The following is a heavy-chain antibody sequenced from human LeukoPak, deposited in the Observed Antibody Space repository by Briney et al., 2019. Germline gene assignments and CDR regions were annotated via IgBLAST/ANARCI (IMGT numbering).Heavy chain of an antibody. CDR1: GESFSGYY. CDR3: ARGASCGGDCYWEDYYYYGTDV. Sequence: KPSETLSLTCAVYGESFSGYYWSWIRQPPGKGLEWIGEINDSGTTNYNPSLKRRVTISIDSSKNQFSLKLSSVTAADTAVYYCARGASCGGDCYWEDYYYYGTDVWGQGTTVTVSS. V-gene: IGHV4-34*01. D-gene: IGHD2-21*02. CDR2: INDSGTT. J-gene: IGHJ6*02.